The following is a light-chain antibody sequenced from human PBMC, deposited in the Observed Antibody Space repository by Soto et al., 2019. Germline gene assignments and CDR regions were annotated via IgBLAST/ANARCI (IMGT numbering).Light chain of an antibody. Sequence: DIQMTQSPSSLSASVGDRVTITCQASQDISNYLNWYQQKPGKAPKLLIYDASNLETGVPSRFSGSGSGTDFTITSSSLQPEDIATYYCQQYDNLPTFGQGTKVEIK. CDR3: QQYDNLPT. CDR2: DAS. CDR1: QDISNY. V-gene: IGKV1-33*01. J-gene: IGKJ1*01.